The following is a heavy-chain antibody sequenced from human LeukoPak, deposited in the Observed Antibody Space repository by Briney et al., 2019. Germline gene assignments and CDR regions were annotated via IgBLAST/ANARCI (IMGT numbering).Heavy chain of an antibody. CDR1: GGTFSSYA. D-gene: IGHD3-22*01. CDR2: IIPIFGTA. J-gene: IGHJ6*03. CDR3: ARGAEDSSGYYLNYYYYYMDV. V-gene: IGHV1-69*06. Sequence: ASVTVPCMASGGTFSSYAISWVRQAPGHALEWMGRIIPIFGTANYAQKFQGRVTITADKATSPAYMELSSLRSEDTAVYYGARGAEDSSGYYLNYYYYYMDVWGKGTTVSVSS.